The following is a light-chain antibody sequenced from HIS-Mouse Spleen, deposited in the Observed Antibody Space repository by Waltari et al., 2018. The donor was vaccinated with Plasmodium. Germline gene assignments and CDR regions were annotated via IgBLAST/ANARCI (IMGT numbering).Light chain of an antibody. J-gene: IGKJ3*01. CDR1: QSVSSN. CDR2: GAS. Sequence: EIVMTQSPATLSVSPGERATLSCRASQSVSSNLAWYQQKPGQAPRLLIYGASTRATGIPARFIGSGSGTEFTLTISILQSEDFAVYYCQQYNNWSFTFGPGTKVDIK. CDR3: QQYNNWSFT. V-gene: IGKV3-15*01.